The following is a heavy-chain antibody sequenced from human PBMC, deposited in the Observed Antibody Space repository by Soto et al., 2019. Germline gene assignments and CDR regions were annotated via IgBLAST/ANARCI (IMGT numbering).Heavy chain of an antibody. D-gene: IGHD2-8*01. CDR1: GGTFSSYA. CDR3: ATDGDCTNGVCPAYYFDY. J-gene: IGHJ4*02. Sequence: QVQLVQSGAEVKKPGSSVKVSCKASGGTFSSYAISWVRQAPGQGLEWMGGIIPIFGTANYAQKFQGRVTXXAXXSTSTAYMELSSLRSEDTAVYYCATDGDCTNGVCPAYYFDYWGQGTLVTVSS. V-gene: IGHV1-69*12. CDR2: IIPIFGTA.